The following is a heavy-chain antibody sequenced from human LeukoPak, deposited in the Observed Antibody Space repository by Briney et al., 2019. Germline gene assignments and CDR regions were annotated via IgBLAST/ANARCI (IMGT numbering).Heavy chain of an antibody. D-gene: IGHD6-13*01. CDR2: IYTRGST. Sequence: SETLSLTCTVSGGSISSYYWSWIRQPAGKGLEWIGHIYTRGSTSDNPSLKSRVIMSVGTSKNQFFLQLTSVTAADTAVYFCARGGWYNSSSHHFDYWGQGTVVTVSS. CDR3: ARGGWYNSSSHHFDY. J-gene: IGHJ4*02. V-gene: IGHV4-4*07. CDR1: GGSISSYY.